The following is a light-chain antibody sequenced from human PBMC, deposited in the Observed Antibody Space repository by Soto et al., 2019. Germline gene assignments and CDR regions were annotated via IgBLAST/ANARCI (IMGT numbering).Light chain of an antibody. CDR1: QGISSY. V-gene: IGKV1-8*01. J-gene: IGKJ1*01. CDR2: AAS. Sequence: AIRMTQSPSSLSASTGDRVTITCRASQGISSYLAWYQQEPGKAPKLLIYAASTLQSGVPSRFSGSGSGTDFTLTISCLQSEDFATYYGQQYYSYPKTFGQGTKVDIK. CDR3: QQYYSYPKT.